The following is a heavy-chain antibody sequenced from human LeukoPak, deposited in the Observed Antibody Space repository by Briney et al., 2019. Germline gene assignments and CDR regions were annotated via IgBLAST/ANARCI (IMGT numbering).Heavy chain of an antibody. CDR3: ARFYFPEEHDRAWYEAH. Sequence: QPGGSMRLSCAASGFIFTDYWVHWVRQAPGKELVWVARIRGDGRATTYADSVKGRFTISRDNAMNTVFLQMKSLRADDTGTYYCARFYFPEEHDRAWYEAHWGQGVLVTVS. CDR1: GFIFTDYW. CDR2: IRGDGRAT. D-gene: IGHD6-19*01. V-gene: IGHV3-74*03. J-gene: IGHJ4*02.